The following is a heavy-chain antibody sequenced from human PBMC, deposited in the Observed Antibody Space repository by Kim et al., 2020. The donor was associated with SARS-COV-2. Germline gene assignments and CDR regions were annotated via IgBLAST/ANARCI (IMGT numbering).Heavy chain of an antibody. CDR3: AKSYSGWYVIDY. D-gene: IGHD6-19*01. CDR2: ISGSDST. V-gene: IGHV3-23*01. J-gene: IGHJ4*02. CDR1: GFTFSSYA. Sequence: GGSLRLSCAASGFTFSSYAMSWVRQAPGEGLEWVSSISGSDSTRYADSVKGRFTISRDNSKNSLNLQMNSLRAEDTAVYYCAKSYSGWYVIDYWGQGTLVTVSS.